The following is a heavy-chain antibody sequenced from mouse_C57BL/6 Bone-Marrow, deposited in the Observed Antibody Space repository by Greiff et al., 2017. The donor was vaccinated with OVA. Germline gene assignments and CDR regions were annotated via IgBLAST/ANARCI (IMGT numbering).Heavy chain of an antibody. CDR2: ISDGGSYT. Sequence: EVQGVESGGGLVKPGGSLKLSCAASGFTFSSYAMSWVRQTPEKRLEWVATISDGGSYTYYPDNVKGRFTISRDNAKNNLYLQMSHLKSEDTAMYYCARNYAMDDWGQGTSVTVSS. CDR1: GFTFSSYA. V-gene: IGHV5-4*01. CDR3: ARNYAMDD. J-gene: IGHJ4*01.